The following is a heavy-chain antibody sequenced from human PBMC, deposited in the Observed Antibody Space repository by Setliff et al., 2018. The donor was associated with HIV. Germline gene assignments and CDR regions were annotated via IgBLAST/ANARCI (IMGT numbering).Heavy chain of an antibody. D-gene: IGHD3-3*01. Sequence: ASVKVSCKTSGGTFRDLAFSWVRQAPGQGLEWMGIINPSGGSTGYAQKFQGRVTVTSDTSTSTLHMELSSLRSDDTAVYYCARDLGSITLFGVVIQGAFDIWGQGTMVTVSS. V-gene: IGHV1-46*01. CDR2: INPSGGST. J-gene: IGHJ3*02. CDR1: GGTFRDLA. CDR3: ARDLGSITLFGVVIQGAFDI.